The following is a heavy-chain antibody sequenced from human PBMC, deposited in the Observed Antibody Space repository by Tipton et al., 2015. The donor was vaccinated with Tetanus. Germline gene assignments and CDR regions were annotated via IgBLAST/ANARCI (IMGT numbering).Heavy chain of an antibody. CDR2: IYYSGDT. J-gene: IGHJ4*02. CDR3: AKSDRVTRTSWYFHD. CDR1: GGSISSGGYF. V-gene: IGHV4-31*03. Sequence: TLSLTCSVSGGSISSGGYFWNRIRQQPGKGPEWIGYIYYSGDTFYNPSLKSRVTISVDTSKNQFSLNLRSVTAADTAVYYCAKSDRVTRTSWYFHDWGQGTLVTVSS. D-gene: IGHD2-2*01.